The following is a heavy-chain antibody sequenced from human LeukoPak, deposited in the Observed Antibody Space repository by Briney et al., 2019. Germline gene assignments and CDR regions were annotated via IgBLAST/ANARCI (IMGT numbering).Heavy chain of an antibody. CDR2: ISWNSGSI. V-gene: IGHV3-9*03. CDR3: AKARKPGGFGVALDY. Sequence: GGSLRLSCAASGFTFDDYAMHWVRQAPGKSLEWVSGISWNSGSIGYADSVKGRFTISRDNAKNSLYLQMNSLRAEDMALYYCAKARKPGGFGVALDYWGQGTLVTVSS. J-gene: IGHJ4*02. CDR1: GFTFDDYA. D-gene: IGHD3-3*01.